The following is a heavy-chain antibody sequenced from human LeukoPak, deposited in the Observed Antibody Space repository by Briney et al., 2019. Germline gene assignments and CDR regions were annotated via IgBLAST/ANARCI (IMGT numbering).Heavy chain of an antibody. D-gene: IGHD6-19*01. Sequence: SQTLSLTCAISGDSFSSNSAAWIWLRQSPSRGLEWRGGTYYRSKWYNDYAVSVKSRITINPDTSKNQFSLQLNSVTPEDTAVYYCARSLLGAVAGTIAYFDYWGQGTLVTVSS. CDR3: ARSLLGAVAGTIAYFDY. CDR1: GDSFSSNSAA. CDR2: TYYRSKWYN. V-gene: IGHV6-1*01. J-gene: IGHJ4*02.